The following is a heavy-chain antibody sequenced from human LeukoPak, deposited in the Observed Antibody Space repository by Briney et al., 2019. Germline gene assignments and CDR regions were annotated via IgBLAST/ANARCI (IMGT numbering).Heavy chain of an antibody. D-gene: IGHD6-13*01. CDR1: GGSISSSSYY. J-gene: IGHJ6*03. CDR2: IYYSGST. Sequence: SETLSLTCTVSGGSISSSSYYWGWIRQPPGKGLEWIGYIYYSGSTNYNPSLKSRVTISVDTSKNQFSLKLSSVTAADTAVYYCAREAANYMDVWGKGTTVTVSS. V-gene: IGHV4-61*01. CDR3: AREAANYMDV.